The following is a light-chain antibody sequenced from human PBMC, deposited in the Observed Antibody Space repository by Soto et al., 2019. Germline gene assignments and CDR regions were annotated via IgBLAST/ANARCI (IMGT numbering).Light chain of an antibody. V-gene: IGKV1-6*01. CDR1: QGIRND. CDR2: AAS. CDR3: LQDYNYPPT. J-gene: IGKJ4*01. Sequence: ALPMTQSPSSLSASVGDRVTITCRASQGIRNDLGWYQQKPGKAPKLLIYAASSLQSGVPSRFSGSGSGTDFTLTISSLQPEDFATYYCLQDYNYPPTFGGGTKVEIK.